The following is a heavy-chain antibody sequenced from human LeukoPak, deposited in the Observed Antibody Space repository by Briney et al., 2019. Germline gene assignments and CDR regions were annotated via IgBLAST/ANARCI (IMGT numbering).Heavy chain of an antibody. V-gene: IGHV1-2*02. CDR3: ARGASAAAKGNNWFDP. D-gene: IGHD2-2*01. Sequence: ASVKVSCKASGYTFTGYYMHWVRQAPGQGLEWMGWINPNSGGTNYAQKFQGRVTMTRDTSISTAYMELSRLRSDDTAVYYCARGASAAAKGNNWFDPWGQGTLVTVSS. J-gene: IGHJ5*02. CDR2: INPNSGGT. CDR1: GYTFTGYY.